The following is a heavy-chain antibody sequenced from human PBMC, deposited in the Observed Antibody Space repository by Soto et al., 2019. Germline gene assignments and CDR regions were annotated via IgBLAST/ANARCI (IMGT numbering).Heavy chain of an antibody. CDR2: IIPIFGTA. CDR1: GGTFSSYA. Sequence: SVTVSCKASGGTFSSYAISWVRQAPGQGLEWMGGIIPIFGTANYAQKFQGRVTITADESTSTAYMELSSLRSEDTAVYYCARELEQAGAFDIWGQGTMVTVSS. CDR3: ARELEQAGAFDI. D-gene: IGHD1-1*01. V-gene: IGHV1-69*13. J-gene: IGHJ3*02.